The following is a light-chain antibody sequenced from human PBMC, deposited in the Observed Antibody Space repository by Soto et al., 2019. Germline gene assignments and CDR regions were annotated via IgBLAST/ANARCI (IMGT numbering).Light chain of an antibody. CDR2: STS. CDR3: QQYGRSQT. J-gene: IGKJ1*01. V-gene: IGKV3-20*01. Sequence: EIVLTQSPDTLSLSPGERATLSCRASQRVSSDSLAWYQQQPGQAPRLLIYSTSNRATGIPDRFSGSGSGTDFTLTIRRLEPEDFVLYYCQQYGRSQTFGQG. CDR1: QRVSSDS.